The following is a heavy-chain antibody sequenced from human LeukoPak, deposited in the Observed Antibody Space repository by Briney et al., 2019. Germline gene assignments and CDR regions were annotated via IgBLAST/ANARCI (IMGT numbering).Heavy chain of an antibody. J-gene: IGHJ6*02. Sequence: PGGSLRLSCAASGFTFSRYWMSWVRQAPGKGLEWVANIKQDGSERYYVDSVKGRFTISRDNAKNSLYLQMNSLRAEDTAVYYCAGNAVRGPSMVRGVNYYYYGMDVWGQGTTVTVSS. CDR1: GFTFSRYW. CDR2: IKQDGSER. V-gene: IGHV3-7*01. D-gene: IGHD3-10*01. CDR3: AGNAVRGPSMVRGVNYYYYGMDV.